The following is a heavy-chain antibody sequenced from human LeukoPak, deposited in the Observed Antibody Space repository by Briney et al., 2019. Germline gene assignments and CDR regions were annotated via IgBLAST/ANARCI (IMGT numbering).Heavy chain of an antibody. CDR1: GDSISSGDYY. J-gene: IGHJ4*02. CDR2: IYYSGRT. V-gene: IGHV4-61*08. Sequence: SETLSLTCTVSGDSISSGDYYWNWIRQPPGKGLEWIGYIYYSGRTNYNPSLKSRVTISLDTSKNQFSLKLSSVTAADTAVYYCARGLWELPYYFDYWGQGTLVTVSS. CDR3: ARGLWELPYYFDY. D-gene: IGHD1-26*01.